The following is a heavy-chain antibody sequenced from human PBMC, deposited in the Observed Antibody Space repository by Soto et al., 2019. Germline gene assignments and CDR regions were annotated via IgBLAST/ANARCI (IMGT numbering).Heavy chain of an antibody. D-gene: IGHD6-13*01. CDR2: IYHSGST. CDR1: CGSIIGYY. Sequence: SETLSLTCTFSCGSIIGYYWSWIRQPPGKGLEWIGYIYHSGSTNYNPSLKSRVTMSVATSKNEFSLKLTSVTAADTAVFYCARAGSSSWYGYFDFWGQGALVTVSS. CDR3: ARAGSSSWYGYFDF. J-gene: IGHJ4*02. V-gene: IGHV4-59*01.